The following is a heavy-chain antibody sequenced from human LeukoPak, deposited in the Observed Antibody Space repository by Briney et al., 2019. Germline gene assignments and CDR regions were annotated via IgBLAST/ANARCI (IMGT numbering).Heavy chain of an antibody. D-gene: IGHD2-15*01. Sequence: PSETLSLTCAVYGGSFSGYYWNWIRQPPGKGLEWIGEINHSGSTNYNPSLKSRVTISVDTSKNQFSLKLSSVTAADTAVYYCTRGLTYCSGGSCYSYYCMDVWGKGTTVTVSS. CDR2: INHSGST. J-gene: IGHJ6*03. CDR1: GGSFSGYY. V-gene: IGHV4-34*01. CDR3: TRGLTYCSGGSCYSYYCMDV.